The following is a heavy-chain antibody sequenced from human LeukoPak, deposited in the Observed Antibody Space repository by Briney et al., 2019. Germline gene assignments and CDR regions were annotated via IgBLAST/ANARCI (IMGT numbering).Heavy chain of an antibody. D-gene: IGHD4/OR15-4a*01. CDR2: INPSGGST. CDR1: GGTFSSYA. V-gene: IGHV1-46*01. Sequence: ASVKVSCKASGGTFSSYATSWVRQAPGQGLEWMGIINPSGGSTSYAQKFQGRVTMTRDTSTSAVYMELSSLRSEDTAVYYCARVWRYGGNDYWGQGTLVTVSS. J-gene: IGHJ4*02. CDR3: ARVWRYGGNDY.